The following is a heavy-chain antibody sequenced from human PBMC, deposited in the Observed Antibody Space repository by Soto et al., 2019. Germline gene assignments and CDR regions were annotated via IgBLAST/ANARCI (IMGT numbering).Heavy chain of an antibody. D-gene: IGHD5-12*01. Sequence: SETLSLTCTVSGDSISSYYWSWIRQPPGKGLEWIGYTYYSGSTNYNPSLKSRVTISVDTPKNQFSLKLTSVTAADTAVYYCARGVATIGPWGHGTLVTVSS. V-gene: IGHV4-59*01. CDR2: TYYSGST. CDR1: GDSISSYY. CDR3: ARGVATIGP. J-gene: IGHJ5*02.